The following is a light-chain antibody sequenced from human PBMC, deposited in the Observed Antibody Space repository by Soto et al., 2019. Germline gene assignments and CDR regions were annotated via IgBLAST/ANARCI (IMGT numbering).Light chain of an antibody. V-gene: IGKV1-27*01. CDR2: AAS. Sequence: DIQMTQSPSSLSASVGDRVTITCRASQDISNYLAWYQQKPGKVPKLLIYAASTLQSGVPSRFSGSGSGTDFTLTISNLQPEDVTNYYCQNYSSAPQTFGQGTKVEIK. CDR1: QDISNY. CDR3: QNYSSAPQT. J-gene: IGKJ1*01.